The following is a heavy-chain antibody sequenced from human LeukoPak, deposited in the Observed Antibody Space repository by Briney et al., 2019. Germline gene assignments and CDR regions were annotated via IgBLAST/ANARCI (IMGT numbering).Heavy chain of an antibody. V-gene: IGHV3-23*01. CDR2: INGGGGVA. J-gene: IGHJ3*02. CDR1: GFTFKTYA. D-gene: IGHD2-2*01. CDR3: AKSPIVPAAPDGAFDI. Sequence: PGGSLRLSCAASGFTFKTYALSWIRQAPGKGLEWVSVINGGGGVAYYADSVKRRFTISRDNSKNTLYLQMNSLRVEDTAIYYCAKSPIVPAAPDGAFDIWGQGTVVTVSS.